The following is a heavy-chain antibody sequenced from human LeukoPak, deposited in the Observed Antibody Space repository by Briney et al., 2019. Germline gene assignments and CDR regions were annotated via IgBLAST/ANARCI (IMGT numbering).Heavy chain of an antibody. CDR2: IKEDGSKK. CDR3: ATPLDYYDSSGYHQGGD. Sequence: GGSLRLSCAASGFTFSSYAMTWVRQAPGKGLEWVANIKEDGSKKNYVDSVKGRFTISRDNAKNSLYLQMNSLRAEDTAVYYCATPLDYYDSSGYHQGGDWGQGTLVTVSS. J-gene: IGHJ4*02. V-gene: IGHV3-7*03. CDR1: GFTFSSYA. D-gene: IGHD3-22*01.